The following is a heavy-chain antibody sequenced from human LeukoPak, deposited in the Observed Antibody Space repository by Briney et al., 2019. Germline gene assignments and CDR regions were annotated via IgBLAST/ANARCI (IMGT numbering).Heavy chain of an antibody. V-gene: IGHV4-59*08. CDR1: GGSISSYY. D-gene: IGHD6-13*01. CDR2: IYYSGST. Sequence: SETLSLTCTVSGGSISSYYWSWIRQPPGKGLERIGYIYYSGSTSYNPSLKSRVTISIDTSKNQFSLKLSSVTAADTAVYYCARHDRVAALYYMDVWGKGTTVTVSS. J-gene: IGHJ6*03. CDR3: ARHDRVAALYYMDV.